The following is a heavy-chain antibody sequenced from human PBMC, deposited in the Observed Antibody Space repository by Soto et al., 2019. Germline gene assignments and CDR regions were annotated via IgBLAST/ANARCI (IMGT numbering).Heavy chain of an antibody. V-gene: IGHV3-23*01. CDR1: GFGFSSYT. Sequence: PVGSLRLSCVASGFGFSSYTMNWVRQAPGKGLEWVSGVSGNGGNTYYADSVKGRFSISRDNSKNTLYLQLNSLRAEDTAIYYCAKDRMGASGWFDPWGQGTPVTVSS. CDR2: VSGNGGNT. J-gene: IGHJ5*02. CDR3: AKDRMGASGWFDP. D-gene: IGHD1-26*01.